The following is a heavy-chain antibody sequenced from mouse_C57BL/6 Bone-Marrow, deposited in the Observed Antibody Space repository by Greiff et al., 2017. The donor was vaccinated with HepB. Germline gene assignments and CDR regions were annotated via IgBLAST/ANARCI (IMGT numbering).Heavy chain of an antibody. Sequence: VQLQQSGAELVRPGTSVKVSCKASGYAFTNYLIEWVKQRPGQGLEWIGVINPGSGGTNYNEKFKGKATLTADKSSSTAYMQLSSLTSEDSAVYFCARSALRGMDYWGQGTSVTVSS. CDR2: INPGSGGT. CDR3: ARSALRGMDY. CDR1: GYAFTNYL. J-gene: IGHJ4*01. V-gene: IGHV1-54*01. D-gene: IGHD1-1*01.